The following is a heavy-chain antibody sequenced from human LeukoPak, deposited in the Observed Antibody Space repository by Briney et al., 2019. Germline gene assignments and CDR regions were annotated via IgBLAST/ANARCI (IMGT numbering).Heavy chain of an antibody. CDR2: IKSKTDGGTT. CDR1: GFTFSNAW. Sequence: GGSLRLSCAASGFTFSNAWMSWVRQAPGKGLEWVGRIKSKTDGGTTDYAAPVKGRFTISRDDSKNTLYLQMNSLKTEDTAVYYCTTVDNWNQILYYFDYWGQGTLVTVSS. J-gene: IGHJ4*02. V-gene: IGHV3-15*01. D-gene: IGHD1-20*01. CDR3: TTVDNWNQILYYFDY.